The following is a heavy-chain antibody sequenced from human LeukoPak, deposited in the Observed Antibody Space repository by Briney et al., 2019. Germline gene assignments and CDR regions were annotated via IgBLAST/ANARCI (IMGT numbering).Heavy chain of an antibody. CDR3: AKKVVVGATSPYSDFQD. D-gene: IGHD1-26*01. CDR2: ISGSGVTT. V-gene: IGHV3-23*01. J-gene: IGHJ1*01. CDR1: GFTFSSYA. Sequence: GGSLRLSCAASGFTFSSYAMHWVRQSPGKGLEWVSAISGSGVTTHYAGSVKGRFPISRDNSKNTLYLQMNSLRAEDTALYYCAKKVVVGATSPYSDFQDWGQGTLVTVSS.